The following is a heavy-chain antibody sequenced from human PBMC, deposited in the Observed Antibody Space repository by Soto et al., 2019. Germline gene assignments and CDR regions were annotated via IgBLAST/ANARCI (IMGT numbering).Heavy chain of an antibody. CDR1: GYTFSSYG. CDR3: ARESRGIVDKWFDP. CDR2: ISYNGNT. J-gene: IGHJ5*02. Sequence: ASVNVSCKASGYTFSSYGISWARQAPGQGLEWMGWISYNGNTKYAQNLQGRVSMTTDTSTSTAYMELRSLRSDDTAVYYCARESRGIVDKWFDPWGQGTLVTVSS. D-gene: IGHD2-21*01. V-gene: IGHV1-18*01.